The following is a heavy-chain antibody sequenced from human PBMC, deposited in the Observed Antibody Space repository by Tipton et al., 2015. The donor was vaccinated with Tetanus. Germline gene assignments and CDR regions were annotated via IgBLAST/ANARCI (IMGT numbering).Heavy chain of an antibody. D-gene: IGHD3-16*01. CDR3: ARRGEARANWFDS. J-gene: IGHJ5*01. CDR2: ISYSSTSI. CDR1: GFSFRNFG. V-gene: IGHV3-48*02. Sequence: SLRLSCAGSGFSFRNFGMNWVRQAPGKGLEWVSYISYSSTSIYYADSVKGRFAISRDNAKNSLLLQMNTLRDDDTAIYYCARRGEARANWFDSWGQGTLVTVSS.